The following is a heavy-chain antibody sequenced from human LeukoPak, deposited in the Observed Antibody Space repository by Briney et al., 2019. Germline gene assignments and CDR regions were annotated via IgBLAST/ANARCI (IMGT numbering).Heavy chain of an antibody. Sequence: SGGSLRLSCAASGFTLSNYWMGWVRQAPGKGLEWVANINQDGSEKYYVDSVEGRFTISRDNAKNSLYLQMNSLRAEDTAVYYCARDREYYYDSSGYREIDYWGQGTLVTVSS. CDR3: ARDREYYYDSSGYREIDY. V-gene: IGHV3-7*01. J-gene: IGHJ4*02. CDR2: INQDGSEK. CDR1: GFTLSNYW. D-gene: IGHD3-22*01.